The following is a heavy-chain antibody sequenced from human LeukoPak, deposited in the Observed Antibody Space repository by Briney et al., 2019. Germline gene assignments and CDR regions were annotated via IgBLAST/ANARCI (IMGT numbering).Heavy chain of an antibody. CDR2: ISAYNGNT. CDR1: GYTFTSYG. J-gene: IGHJ5*02. V-gene: IGHV1-18*01. CDR3: ARHRARGSSWYFWFDP. Sequence: ASVKVSCKASGYTFTSYGISWVRQAPGQGLEWMGWISAYNGNTNYAQKLQGRVTMTTDTSTSTAYMELRSLRSDDTAVYYCARHRARGSSWYFWFDPWGQGTLVTVSS. D-gene: IGHD6-13*01.